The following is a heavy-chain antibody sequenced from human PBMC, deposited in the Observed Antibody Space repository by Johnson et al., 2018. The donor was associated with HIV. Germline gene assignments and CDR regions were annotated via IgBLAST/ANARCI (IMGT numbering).Heavy chain of an antibody. V-gene: IGHV3-30*04. CDR2: VSYDGSNK. D-gene: IGHD3-16*01. CDR1: GFIFTNFA. Sequence: QVQLVESGGGVVQPGRSLRLACPVSGFIFTNFAMHWVRQAPGKGLEWVAVVSYDGSNKYYADSVKGRFTISRDNSKNTLYLQMNSLRAEDTTVYYCARVGRLPSTFDIWGQGTMVTVSS. J-gene: IGHJ3*02. CDR3: ARVGRLPSTFDI.